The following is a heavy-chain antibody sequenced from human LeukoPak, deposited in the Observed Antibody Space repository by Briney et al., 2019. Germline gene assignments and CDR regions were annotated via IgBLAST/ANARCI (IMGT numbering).Heavy chain of an antibody. CDR2: INWNGGST. Sequence: GGSLRLSCAASGFTFDDYGMSWVRQAPGKGLEWASGINWNGGSTTYADSVRGRFTISRDNAKNSLYLQMSSLRAEDTALYYCVRETPIAVAGTIYFYFYMDVWGKGTTVTISS. CDR3: VRETPIAVAGTIYFYFYMDV. V-gene: IGHV3-20*04. D-gene: IGHD6-19*01. CDR1: GFTFDDYG. J-gene: IGHJ6*03.